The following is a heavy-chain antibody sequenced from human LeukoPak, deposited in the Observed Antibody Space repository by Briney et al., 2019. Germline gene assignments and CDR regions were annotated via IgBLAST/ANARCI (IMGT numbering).Heavy chain of an antibody. CDR1: GFTFSSYS. Sequence: HAGGSLRLSCAASGFTFSSYSMNWVRQAPGKGLEWVSYISSSSSTIYYADSVKGRFTISRDNSKNTLYLQMNSLRAEDTAVYYCAAGRPTGSVIVTLGSFLPDYWGQGTLVTVSS. CDR2: ISSSSSTI. V-gene: IGHV3-48*01. D-gene: IGHD3-16*02. CDR3: AAGRPTGSVIVTLGSFLPDY. J-gene: IGHJ4*02.